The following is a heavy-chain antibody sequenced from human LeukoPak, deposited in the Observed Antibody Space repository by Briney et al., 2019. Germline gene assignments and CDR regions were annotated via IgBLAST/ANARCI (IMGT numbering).Heavy chain of an antibody. CDR3: AKGSSARGYSYGSPLDY. CDR1: GFTFSSYA. CDR2: ISGSGGST. V-gene: IGHV3-23*01. D-gene: IGHD5-18*01. Sequence: GGSLRLSCAASGFTFSSYAMSWVRQAPGKGLEWVSAISGSGGSTYYADSVQGRFTISRDNSKNTLYLQMNSLRAEDTAVYYCAKGSSARGYSYGSPLDYWGQGTLVTVSS. J-gene: IGHJ4*02.